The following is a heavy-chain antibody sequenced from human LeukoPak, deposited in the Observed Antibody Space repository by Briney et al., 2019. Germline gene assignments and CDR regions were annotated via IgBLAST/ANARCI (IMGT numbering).Heavy chain of an antibody. J-gene: IGHJ4*02. CDR3: AKDPRGYRYGGFDY. V-gene: IGHV3-23*01. Sequence: GGSLRLSCAASGFTFSSYAMSWVRQAPGKWLEWVSAISGSGGSTYYADSVKGRFTISRDNSKNTLYLQMNSLRAEDTAVYYCAKDPRGYRYGGFDYWGQGTLVTVSS. CDR1: GFTFSSYA. CDR2: ISGSGGST. D-gene: IGHD5-18*01.